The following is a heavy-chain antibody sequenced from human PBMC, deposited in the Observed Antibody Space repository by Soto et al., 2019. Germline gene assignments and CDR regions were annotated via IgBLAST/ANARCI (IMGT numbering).Heavy chain of an antibody. J-gene: IGHJ4*01. Sequence: ASVKVSCKASGYTFTSYDINCVRPATGQGLEWMGWMNPNSGNTGYAQKFQGRVTMTRNTSISTAYMELSSLRSEDTAVYYCARGRGREYYDYIWGSYRYLDYWGHGTLVTVSS. D-gene: IGHD3-16*02. CDR3: ARGRGREYYDYIWGSYRYLDY. CDR2: MNPNSGNT. V-gene: IGHV1-8*01. CDR1: GYTFTSYD.